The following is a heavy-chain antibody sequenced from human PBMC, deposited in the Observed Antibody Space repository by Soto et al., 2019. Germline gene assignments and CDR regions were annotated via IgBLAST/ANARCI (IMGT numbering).Heavy chain of an antibody. CDR3: ARVTLGELSLVNAFDI. V-gene: IGHV4-39*01. D-gene: IGHD3-16*02. CDR1: DDSINSDKYY. Sequence: SETLSLTCSVSDDSINSDKYYWGWIRQPPGKGLEWIGSIYYRGNAYYNPSLQTRVTISLDKSKSQFSLKLNSVTAADTAVYYCARVTLGELSLVNAFDIWGQGTMVTV. J-gene: IGHJ3*02. CDR2: IYYRGNA.